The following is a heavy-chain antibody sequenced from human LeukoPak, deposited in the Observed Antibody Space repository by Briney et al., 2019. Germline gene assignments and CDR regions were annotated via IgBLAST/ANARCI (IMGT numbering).Heavy chain of an antibody. D-gene: IGHD5-12*01. V-gene: IGHV3-7*01. CDR3: ARGRATIAY. CDR1: GLTFSSDW. Sequence: GGSLRLSCAASGLTFSSDWMSWVREAPGRGLEWVANIKQDGSEKYYVDSVKGRFTISRDNAKNSRYLQMNSLRAEDTAVYYCARGRATIAYWGQGPLVTVSS. CDR2: IKQDGSEK. J-gene: IGHJ4*02.